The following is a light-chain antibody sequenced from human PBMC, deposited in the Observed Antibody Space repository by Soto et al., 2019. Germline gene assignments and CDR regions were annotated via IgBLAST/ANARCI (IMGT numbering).Light chain of an antibody. J-gene: IGKJ5*01. V-gene: IGKV3-15*01. CDR3: QQYNNWPRA. CDR2: AAS. Sequence: EIVLTQSPGTLSLSPGERATLSCRASQSISINLAWYQQKPGQAPRLLIYAASNRATGVPARFSGSWSGTEFTLTISSLQSEDFAVYYCQQYNNWPRAFGQGTRLEIK. CDR1: QSISIN.